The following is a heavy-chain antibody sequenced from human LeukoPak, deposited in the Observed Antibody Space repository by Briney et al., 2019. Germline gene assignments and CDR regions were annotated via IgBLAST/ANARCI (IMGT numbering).Heavy chain of an antibody. V-gene: IGHV3-53*01. Sequence: GGSLRLSCAASGFTVSSNHVTWVRQAPGKGLEGISVIYSGGSTYYADSVKGRFTISRDNSKNTLYLQMNSLRAEDTAVYYCASTLGFYGPYALDYWGQGTLVSVSS. J-gene: IGHJ4*02. CDR3: ASTLGFYGPYALDY. D-gene: IGHD3-16*01. CDR1: GFTVSSNH. CDR2: IYSGGST.